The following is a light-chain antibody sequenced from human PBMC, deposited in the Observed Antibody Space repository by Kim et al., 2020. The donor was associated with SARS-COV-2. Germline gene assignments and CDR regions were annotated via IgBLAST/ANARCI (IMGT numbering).Light chain of an antibody. J-gene: IGKJ4*01. CDR2: AAS. CDR3: QQSYSTPQLT. V-gene: IGKV1-39*01. Sequence: DIQMTQSPSSLSASVGDRVTITCRASQSISNYLNWYQQKPGKAPELLIYAASSLQSGVPSRFSGSGSGTDFTLTISSLQPEDFATYYWQQSYSTPQLTFGGGTKVDIK. CDR1: QSISNY.